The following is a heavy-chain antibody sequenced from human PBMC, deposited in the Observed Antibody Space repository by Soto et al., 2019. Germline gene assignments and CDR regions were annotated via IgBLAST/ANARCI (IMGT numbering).Heavy chain of an antibody. V-gene: IGHV3-23*01. Sequence: GGSLRLSCAASGFTFSSYAMSWVRQAPGKGLEWVSAISGSGGSTYYADSVKGRFTISRDNSKNTLYLQMNSLRAEDTAVYYCAKDITTVTTGLGAFDIWGQGTMVTVSS. J-gene: IGHJ3*02. CDR1: GFTFSSYA. CDR2: ISGSGGST. CDR3: AKDITTVTTGLGAFDI. D-gene: IGHD4-17*01.